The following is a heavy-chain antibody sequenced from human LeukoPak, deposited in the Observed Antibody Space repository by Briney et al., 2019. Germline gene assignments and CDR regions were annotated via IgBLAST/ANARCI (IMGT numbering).Heavy chain of an antibody. V-gene: IGHV4-59*12. D-gene: IGHD3-16*02. Sequence: SETLSLTCTVSGGSISSYYWSWIRQPPGKGLEWIGYIYYSGSTNYNPSLKSRVTISVDTSKNQFSLKLSSVTAADTAVYYCARGPDDYVWGSYRYNGPYFDYWGQGTLVTVSS. CDR3: ARGPDDYVWGSYRYNGPYFDY. J-gene: IGHJ4*02. CDR2: IYYSGST. CDR1: GGSISSYY.